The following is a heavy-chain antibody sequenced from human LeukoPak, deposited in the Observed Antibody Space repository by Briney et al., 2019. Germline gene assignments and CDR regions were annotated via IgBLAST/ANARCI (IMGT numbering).Heavy chain of an antibody. CDR3: ASSGGGWSFDY. Sequence: GGSLRLSCAASGFTFSHYSMNWVRQAPGKGLEWVASISSGSTYIYYADSMRGRFTISRDHAKSSLYLQMNSLTAEDTAVYYCASSGGGWSFDYWGQGTLVIVSS. J-gene: IGHJ4*02. D-gene: IGHD6-19*01. CDR1: GFTFSHYS. CDR2: ISSGSTYI. V-gene: IGHV3-21*06.